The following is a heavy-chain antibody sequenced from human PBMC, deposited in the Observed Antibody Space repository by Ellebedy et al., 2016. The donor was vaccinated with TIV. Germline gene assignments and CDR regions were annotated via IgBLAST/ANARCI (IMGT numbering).Heavy chain of an antibody. CDR2: IYPGGGT. D-gene: IGHD4-11*01. CDR3: ARDPGGGGAYSDNWFDP. V-gene: IGHV3-66*01. CDR1: GFNVSTFF. J-gene: IGHJ5*02. Sequence: PGGSLRLSCTASGFNVSTFFMSWVRQAPGQGLEWVSVIYPGGGTNYSDTVEGRFTVSRDTSTNTIYLQMNSLRGEDTAVYYRARDPGGGGAYSDNWFDPWGQGTLVTVSS.